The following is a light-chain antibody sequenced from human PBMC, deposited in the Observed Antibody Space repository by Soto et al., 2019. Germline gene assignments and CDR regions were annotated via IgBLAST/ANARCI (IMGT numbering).Light chain of an antibody. J-gene: IGKJ1*01. CDR2: GAS. CDR1: QSVSSSY. V-gene: IGKV3-20*01. CDR3: QQYGSSPGWT. Sequence: EIVLTQSPGTLSLSPGERATLSCRGSQSVSSSYLAWYQQKPGQAPRLLIYGASSRATGIPDRFSGSGSGTESTLTISRLESEDFAVYYCQQYGSSPGWTFGQGTKVEIK.